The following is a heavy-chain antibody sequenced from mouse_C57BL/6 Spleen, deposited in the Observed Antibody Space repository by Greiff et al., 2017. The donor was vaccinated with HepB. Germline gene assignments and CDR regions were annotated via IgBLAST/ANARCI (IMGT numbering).Heavy chain of an antibody. CDR1: GYAFSSSW. V-gene: IGHV1-82*01. CDR2: IYPGDGDT. Sequence: LQESGPELVKPGASVKISCKASGYAFSSSWMNWVKQRPGKGLEWIGRIYPGDGDTNYNGKFKGKATLTADKSSSTAYMQLSSLTSEDSAVYFCARSGSSGYVSFDYWGQGTTLTVSS. CDR3: ARSGSSGYVSFDY. D-gene: IGHD3-2*02. J-gene: IGHJ2*01.